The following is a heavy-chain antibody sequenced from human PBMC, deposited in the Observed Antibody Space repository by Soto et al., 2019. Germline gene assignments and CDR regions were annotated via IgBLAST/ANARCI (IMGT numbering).Heavy chain of an antibody. CDR2: ISAYNGNT. Sequence: PLASVKVSCKASGYTFTSYGISWVRQAPGQGLEWMGWISAYNGNTNYAQKLQGRVTMTTDTSTSTAYMELRSLRSDDTAVYYCARVGYSSGWTGYFDYWGQGTLVTVSS. V-gene: IGHV1-18*01. J-gene: IGHJ4*02. CDR1: GYTFTSYG. CDR3: ARVGYSSGWTGYFDY. D-gene: IGHD6-19*01.